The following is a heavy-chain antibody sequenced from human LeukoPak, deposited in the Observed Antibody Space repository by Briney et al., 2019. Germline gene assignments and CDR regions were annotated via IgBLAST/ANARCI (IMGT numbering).Heavy chain of an antibody. D-gene: IGHD2-21*01. J-gene: IGHJ6*03. CDR2: ISTSSTYI. CDR1: VFIFNTFE. Sequence: PGGSLRLSRVGSVFIFNTFEMDWVRQAPGKGLEWVSSISTSSTYIKYADSVKGRFTISRDNANNSVFLQMNSLRADDTAVYFCVSEGAPYSLYSYIDVWSKGSTVTVSS. CDR3: VSEGAPYSLYSYIDV. V-gene: IGHV3-21*01.